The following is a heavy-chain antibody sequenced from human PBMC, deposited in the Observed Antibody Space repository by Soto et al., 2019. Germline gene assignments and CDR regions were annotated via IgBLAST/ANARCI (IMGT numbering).Heavy chain of an antibody. J-gene: IGHJ5*02. CDR2: INSDASTT. D-gene: IGHD4-17*01. CDR1: GFTFSSYW. V-gene: IGHV3-74*01. Sequence: EVQLVESGGGLQPGGSLTLSCTASGFTFSSYWMHWIRQVPGKGLVWVSRINSDASTTTYADSVKGRFTISRDNAKNTLYLQMNSLRAEDTAVYSCARVRYGDYGRFDPWGQGTLVTVSS. CDR3: ARVRYGDYGRFDP.